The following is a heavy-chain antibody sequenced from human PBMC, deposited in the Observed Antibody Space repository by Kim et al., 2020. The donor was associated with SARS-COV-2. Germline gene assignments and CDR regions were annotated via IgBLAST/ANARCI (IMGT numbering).Heavy chain of an antibody. J-gene: IGHJ4*02. D-gene: IGHD5-18*01. CDR3: AKGYSYGRIPFDY. V-gene: IGHV3-30*02. Sequence: YADSVKGRFTISRDNSKNTLYLQMSSLRAEDTAVYYCAKGYSYGRIPFDYWGQGTLVTVSS.